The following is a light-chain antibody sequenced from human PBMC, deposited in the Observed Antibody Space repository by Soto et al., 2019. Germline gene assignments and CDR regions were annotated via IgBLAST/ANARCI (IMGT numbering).Light chain of an antibody. CDR2: DAS. V-gene: IGKV3-20*01. CDR3: QQYGRAPWT. CDR1: QSVDSTS. J-gene: IGKJ1*01. Sequence: EIVLTQSPGTLSLSPGERATLSCRASQSVDSTSLAWSLQKTGQAPRLLIYDASSRATGIPDRFSGSGSGTAFTLTISRLEPEAFAVYYCQQYGRAPWTLGQGNKVEIK.